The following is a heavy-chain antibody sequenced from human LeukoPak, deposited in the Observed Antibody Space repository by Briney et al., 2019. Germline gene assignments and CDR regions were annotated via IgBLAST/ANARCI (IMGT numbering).Heavy chain of an antibody. V-gene: IGHV3-15*01. CDR1: GFSFSNAW. D-gene: IGHD4-23*01. J-gene: IGHJ4*02. CDR3: ATEADGGPDY. Sequence: GGSLRLSCAASGFSFSNAWMRWARQGPGKGLEWVGRIKSNTDGGTTDYAAPVRGRFTISRDDSENTLYLLMNSLKTDDRAVYYCATEADGGPDYWGQGTLVTVSS. CDR2: IKSNTDGGTT.